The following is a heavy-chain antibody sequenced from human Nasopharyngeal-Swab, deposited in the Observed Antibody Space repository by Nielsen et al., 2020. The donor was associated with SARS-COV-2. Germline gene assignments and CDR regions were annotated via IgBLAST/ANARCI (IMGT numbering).Heavy chain of an antibody. CDR2: ISGSGDISGSGGTT. CDR3: AKDLRGPYFF. J-gene: IGHJ4*02. CDR1: VSSFRTYG. Sequence: GGSLRLSCVASVSSFRTYGMSWVRQAPGKGLEWVSAISGSGDISGSGGTTYYADSVKGRFTISRDNSKNTLSLQMNSLRAEDTAVYYCAKDLRGPYFFWGQGTLVTVSS. V-gene: IGHV3-23*01. D-gene: IGHD2/OR15-2a*01.